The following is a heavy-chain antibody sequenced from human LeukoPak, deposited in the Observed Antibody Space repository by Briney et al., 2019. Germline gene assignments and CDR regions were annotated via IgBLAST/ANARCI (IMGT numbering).Heavy chain of an antibody. Sequence: SETLSLTCSVSGGSISSRDHYWSWIRQHPGKGLEWIGYLFYSGSTHYNPSLKSRVTISVDPSKNQFSLKLSSVTAADTAVYYCARALYYSSGYFFFDYWGQGILVTVSS. CDR1: GGSISSRDHY. CDR3: ARALYYSSGYFFFDY. V-gene: IGHV4-31*03. J-gene: IGHJ4*02. CDR2: LFYSGST. D-gene: IGHD3-22*01.